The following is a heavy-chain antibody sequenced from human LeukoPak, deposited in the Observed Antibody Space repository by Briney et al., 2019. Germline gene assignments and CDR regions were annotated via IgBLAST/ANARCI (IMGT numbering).Heavy chain of an antibody. CDR3: GRVDSNLVWY. Sequence: GGSLRLSCAASGFTFSTYLMPWVRQAPGKGLEWVANIGHTGNDTSSVDSVKGSSTPTRDKAKNTLYLQMSSLRPEDTAVYYCGRVDSNLVWYWGQGTLVTVSS. V-gene: IGHV3-7*04. CDR2: IGHTGNDT. CDR1: GFTFSTYL. J-gene: IGHJ4*02. D-gene: IGHD3-16*01.